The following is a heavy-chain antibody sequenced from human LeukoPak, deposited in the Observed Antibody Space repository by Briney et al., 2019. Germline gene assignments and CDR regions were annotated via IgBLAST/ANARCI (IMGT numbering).Heavy chain of an antibody. V-gene: IGHV3-23*01. CDR1: GFTFSSSA. CDR2: ISGSGSGGST. D-gene: IGHD6-13*01. CDR3: AKDPRRGRIAAAGVTYYFDY. J-gene: IGHJ4*02. Sequence: GGSLRLSCAASGFTFSSSAMSWVRQAPGKGLEWVSSISGSGSGGSTYYADSVKGRFTISRDNSKNTLYLQMNSLRAEDTAVYYCAKDPRRGRIAAAGVTYYFDYWGQGTLVTVSS.